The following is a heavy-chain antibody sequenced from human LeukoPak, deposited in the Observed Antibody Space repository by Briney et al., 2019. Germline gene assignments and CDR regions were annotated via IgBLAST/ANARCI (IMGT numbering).Heavy chain of an antibody. CDR2: IWYDGSNK. CDR3: ARGTNSNPPGMDV. CDR1: GFTFSSYG. D-gene: IGHD4-11*01. J-gene: IGHJ6*02. Sequence: PGGSLRLSCAASGFTFSSYGMHWVRQAPGKGLEWVAVIWYDGSNKYYADSVKGRFTISRDNSKNTLYLQMNSLRAEDTAVYYCARGTNSNPPGMDVWGQGTTVTVSS. V-gene: IGHV3-33*08.